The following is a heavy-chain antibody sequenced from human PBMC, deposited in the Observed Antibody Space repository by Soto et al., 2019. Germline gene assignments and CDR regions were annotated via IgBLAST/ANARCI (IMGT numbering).Heavy chain of an antibody. V-gene: IGHV4-34*01. CDR2: INHSGST. J-gene: IGHJ4*02. CDR3: ARVGRITMVRGVIISGSYFDY. CDR1: GGSFSGYY. Sequence: QVQLQQWGAGLLKPSETLSLTCAVYGGSFSGYYWSWIRQPPGKGLEWIGEINHSGSTNYNPSLKGRVTISVDTSKNQFSLKLSSVAAADTAVYYCARVGRITMVRGVIISGSYFDYWGQGTLVTVSS. D-gene: IGHD3-10*01.